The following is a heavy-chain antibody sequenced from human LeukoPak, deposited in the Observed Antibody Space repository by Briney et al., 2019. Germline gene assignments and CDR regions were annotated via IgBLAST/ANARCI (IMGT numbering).Heavy chain of an antibody. D-gene: IGHD3-22*01. CDR2: IYPGDSDT. CDR1: GYSFTSYC. CDR3: ATITYYYDSSGYYHWFDP. V-gene: IGHV5-51*01. Sequence: GESLKISCKGSGYSFTSYCIGWVRQMPGKGLEWMGIIYPGDSDTRYSPSFQGQVTISADKSISTAYLQWSSLKASDTAMYYCATITYYYDSSGYYHWFDPWGQGTLVTVSS. J-gene: IGHJ5*02.